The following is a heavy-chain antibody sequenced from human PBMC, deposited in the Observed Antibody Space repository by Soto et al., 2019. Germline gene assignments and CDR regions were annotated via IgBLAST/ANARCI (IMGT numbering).Heavy chain of an antibody. Sequence: GASVKVSCKASGYTFTSYAMHWVRQAPGQRLEWMGWINAGNGNTKYSQKFQGRVTITRDTSASTAYMELSSLRSEDTAVYYCARVATVTPDYYYYYYMDVWGKGTTVTVSS. CDR3: ARVATVTPDYYYYYYMDV. CDR2: INAGNGNT. J-gene: IGHJ6*03. CDR1: GYTFTSYA. V-gene: IGHV1-3*01. D-gene: IGHD4-4*01.